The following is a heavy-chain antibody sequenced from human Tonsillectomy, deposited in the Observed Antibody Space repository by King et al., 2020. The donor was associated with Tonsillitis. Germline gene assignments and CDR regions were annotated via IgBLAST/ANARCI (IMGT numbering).Heavy chain of an antibody. V-gene: IGHV4-39*06. CDR2: IYYSGST. J-gene: IGHJ4*02. Sequence: LQLQESGPGLVKPSETLSLTCTVSGGSISSSSYYWGWIRQPPGKGLEWIGSIYYSGSTYYNPSLKSRVNISVDTSKNQLPLKLSSVTAADTAVYYCARGYCSSTSCYAFDYWGQGTLVTVSS. CDR1: GGSISSSSYY. CDR3: ARGYCSSTSCYAFDY. D-gene: IGHD2-2*01.